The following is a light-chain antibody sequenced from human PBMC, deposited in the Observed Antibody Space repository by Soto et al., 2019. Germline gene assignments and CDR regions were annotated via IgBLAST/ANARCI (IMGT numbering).Light chain of an antibody. J-gene: IGLJ6*01. CDR2: DNN. CDR3: VTWDTTLSAAHYA. CDR1: SSNLLANC. Sequence: SALTQPPTMTAAAGSKDTLSCSGSSSNLLANCVAWYQHLPGTAPTLLIYDNNKRYPGVPDRFSGCKSGTSATLGITGLQTEDEADYYCVTWDTTLSAAHYAFGRGTKV. V-gene: IGLV1-51*01.